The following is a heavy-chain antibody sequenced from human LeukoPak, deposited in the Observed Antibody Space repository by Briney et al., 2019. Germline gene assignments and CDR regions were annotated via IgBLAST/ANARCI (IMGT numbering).Heavy chain of an antibody. CDR1: GGSISSYY. CDR2: IYYSGST. V-gene: IGHV4-59*08. J-gene: IGHJ4*02. D-gene: IGHD1-26*01. Sequence: SETLSLTCTVSGGSISSYYWSWIRQPPGKGLEWIGYIYYSGSTNYNPSLKSRVTISVDTSKNQFSLKLSSVTAEDTAVYYCARHPYVGATFDYWGQGTLVTVSS. CDR3: ARHPYVGATFDY.